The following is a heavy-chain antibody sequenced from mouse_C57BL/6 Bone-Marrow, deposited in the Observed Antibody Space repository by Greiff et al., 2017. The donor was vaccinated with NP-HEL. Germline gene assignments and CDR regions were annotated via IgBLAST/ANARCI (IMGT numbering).Heavy chain of an antibody. V-gene: IGHV5-6*01. CDR1: GFTFSSYG. CDR2: ISSGGSYT. Sequence: EVQLQQSGGDLVKPGGSLKLSCAASGFTFSSYGMSWVRQTPDKRLEWVATISSGGSYTYYPDSVKGRFTISRDNAKNTLYLQMSSLKSEDTAMYYCARRSNLYAMDYWGQGTSVTVSS. CDR3: ARRSNLYAMDY. D-gene: IGHD2-5*01. J-gene: IGHJ4*01.